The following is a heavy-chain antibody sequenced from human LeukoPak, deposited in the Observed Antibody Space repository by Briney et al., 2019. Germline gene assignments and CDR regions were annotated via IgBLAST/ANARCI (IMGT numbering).Heavy chain of an antibody. CDR1: EFYFSSHA. J-gene: IGHJ4*02. V-gene: IGHV3-23*01. Sequence: PGGSLRLSCAASEFYFSSHAMTWVRQAPGKGLEWVSAISISGSTTYYADSVKGRFTISRDNSKNTLYLQMNSLRAEDTAVYYCANEIRPNDYWGQGTQVTVSS. CDR3: ANEIRPNDY. D-gene: IGHD4-17*01. CDR2: ISISGSTT.